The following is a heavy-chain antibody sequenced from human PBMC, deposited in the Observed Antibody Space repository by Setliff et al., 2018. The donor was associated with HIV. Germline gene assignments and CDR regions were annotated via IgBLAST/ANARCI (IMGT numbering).Heavy chain of an antibody. Sequence: SETLSLTCTVSGGSISSYYWSWIRQPPGKGLEWIGYIYYSGSTNYNPSLKSRVTISVDTSKNQFSLKLSSVTAADTAVYYCARWTYYHASGSYRGKFDYWGQGTLVTVSS. CDR3: ARWTYYHASGSYRGKFDY. V-gene: IGHV4-59*01. CDR1: GGSISSYY. CDR2: IYYSGST. D-gene: IGHD3-10*01. J-gene: IGHJ4*02.